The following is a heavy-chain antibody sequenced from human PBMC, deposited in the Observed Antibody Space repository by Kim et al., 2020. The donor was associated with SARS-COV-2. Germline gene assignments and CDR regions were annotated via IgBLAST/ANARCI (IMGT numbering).Heavy chain of an antibody. CDR3: ARDFRYCSGGSCYSTTYYFDY. CDR1: GGSFSGYY. CDR2: INHSGST. J-gene: IGHJ4*02. Sequence: SETLSLICAVYGGSFSGYYWSWIRQPPGKGLEWIGEINHSGSTNYNPSLKSRVTISVDTSKNQFSLKLSSVTAADTAVYYCARDFRYCSGGSCYSTTYYFDYWGQGTLVTVSS. V-gene: IGHV4-34*01. D-gene: IGHD2-15*01.